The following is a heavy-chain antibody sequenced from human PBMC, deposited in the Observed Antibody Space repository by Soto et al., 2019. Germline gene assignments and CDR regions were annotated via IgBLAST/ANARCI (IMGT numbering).Heavy chain of an antibody. J-gene: IGHJ6*02. V-gene: IGHV3-23*01. CDR2: ISGSGSTS. Sequence: GGSLRLSCEASRFIFGSFAMSWVRQAPGKGLEWVSSISGSGSTSDYADSVKGRFTISRDNSKNTLSLQMNSLRVEDTAKYYCAKQLLWFGESLGGNYYGLDVWGQGTTVTVSS. D-gene: IGHD3-10*01. CDR3: AKQLLWFGESLGGNYYGLDV. CDR1: RFIFGSFA.